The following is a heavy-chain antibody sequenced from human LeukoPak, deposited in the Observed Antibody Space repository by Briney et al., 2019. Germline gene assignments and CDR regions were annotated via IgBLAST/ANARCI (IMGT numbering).Heavy chain of an antibody. J-gene: IGHJ6*02. Sequence: SVKVSFKASGGTFSSYAISWVRQAPGQGLEWMGRIIPILGIANYAQKFQGRVTITADKSTSTAYMELSSLRSEDTAVYYCARDKDKDLRAWIYYYGMDVWGQGTTVTVSS. V-gene: IGHV1-69*04. CDR1: GGTFSSYA. CDR3: ARDKDKDLRAWIYYYGMDV. D-gene: IGHD1-26*01. CDR2: IIPILGIA.